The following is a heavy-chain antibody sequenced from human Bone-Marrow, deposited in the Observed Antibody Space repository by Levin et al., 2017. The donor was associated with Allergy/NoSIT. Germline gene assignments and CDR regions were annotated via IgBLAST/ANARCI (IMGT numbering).Heavy chain of an antibody. CDR3: ARGDQFKAPGYSSSWGPYNWFDP. D-gene: IGHD6-13*01. CDR2: IIPIFGTA. Sequence: EASVKVSCKASGGTFSSYAISWVRQAPGQGLEWMGGIIPIFGTANYAQKFQGRVTITADESTSTAYMELSSLRSEDTAVYYCARGDQFKAPGYSSSWGPYNWFDPWGQGTLVTVSS. J-gene: IGHJ5*02. V-gene: IGHV1-69*13. CDR1: GGTFSSYA.